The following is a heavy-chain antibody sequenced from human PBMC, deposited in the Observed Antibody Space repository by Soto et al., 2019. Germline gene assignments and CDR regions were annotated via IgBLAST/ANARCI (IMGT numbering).Heavy chain of an antibody. J-gene: IGHJ6*02. CDR1: GDTFTNYG. Sequence: QVQLVQSGAEVKKPGASVKVSCKASGDTFTNYGISWVRQAPGQGLEWMGWISNYNGNTNYAQKLQGRVTMTTDTSTSTAYMELRSLRSDDTAVYYCARDAPYPAGTGYYYGMDVWGQGTTVTVSS. CDR2: ISNYNGNT. D-gene: IGHD6-13*01. V-gene: IGHV1-18*01. CDR3: ARDAPYPAGTGYYYGMDV.